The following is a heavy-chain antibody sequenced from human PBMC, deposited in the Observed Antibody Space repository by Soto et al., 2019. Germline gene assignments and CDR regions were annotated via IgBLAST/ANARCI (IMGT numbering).Heavy chain of an antibody. Sequence: EVQLVESGGGLVQPGGSLRLSCAASGFTFSSYWMSWVRQAPGKGLEWVANIKQDGSEKYYVDSVKGRFTISRDNAKNSLYLQMNSLRAEDTAVYYCARGVGYFDGLGIDYWGQGTLVTVSS. V-gene: IGHV3-7*01. CDR1: GFTFSSYW. CDR2: IKQDGSEK. J-gene: IGHJ4*02. D-gene: IGHD3-9*01. CDR3: ARGVGYFDGLGIDY.